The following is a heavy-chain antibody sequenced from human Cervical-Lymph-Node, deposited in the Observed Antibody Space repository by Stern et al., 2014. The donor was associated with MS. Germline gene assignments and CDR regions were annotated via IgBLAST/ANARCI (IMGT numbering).Heavy chain of an antibody. CDR2: IKQDGSEK. V-gene: IGHV3-7*01. CDR1: GITFSNFW. Sequence: EMQLVESGGGLVQPGGSLRLSCGASGITFSNFWMGWVRQAPGKGLEWVANIKQDGSEKHYVDSVKGRFTISRDNAKKSLYLQMNSLRAEDTAVYYCARDDLWGQGTTVTVSS. CDR3: ARDDL. J-gene: IGHJ6*02.